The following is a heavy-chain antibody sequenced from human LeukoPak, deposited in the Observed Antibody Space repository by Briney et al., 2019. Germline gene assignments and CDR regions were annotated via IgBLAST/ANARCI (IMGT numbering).Heavy chain of an antibody. CDR1: GGSISGHY. D-gene: IGHD3-10*01. CDR2: IYYTGIT. V-gene: IGHV4-59*11. Sequence: SETLFLTCTVSGGSISGHYWSLIRQPPGKGLEWIGYIYYTGITKYNPSLKSRVTISVDTSKNQFSLRLTSVTAADTAVYYCARVSFHYHSGNYGWYFDSWGQGTLVTVSS. CDR3: ARVSFHYHSGNYGWYFDS. J-gene: IGHJ4*02.